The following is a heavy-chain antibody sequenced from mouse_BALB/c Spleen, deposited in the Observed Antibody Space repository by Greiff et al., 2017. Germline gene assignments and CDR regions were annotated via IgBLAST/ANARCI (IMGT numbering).Heavy chain of an antibody. CDR3: ARAPYYYGSSYVGYYYAMDY. V-gene: IGHV2-4-1*01. D-gene: IGHD1-1*01. CDR2: IWSGGST. J-gene: IGHJ4*01. CDR1: GFSLTSYG. Sequence: VQLQQSGPGLVQPSQSLSITCTVSGFSLTSYGVHWVRQSPGKGLEWLGVIWSGGSTDYNAAFISRLSISKDNSKSQVFFKMNSLQADDTAIYYCARAPYYYGSSYVGYYYAMDYWGQGTSVTVSA.